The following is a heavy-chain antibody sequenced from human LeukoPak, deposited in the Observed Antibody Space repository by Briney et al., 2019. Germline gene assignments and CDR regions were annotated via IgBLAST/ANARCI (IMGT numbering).Heavy chain of an antibody. V-gene: IGHV4-39*01. D-gene: IGHD1-7*01. J-gene: IGHJ5*02. CDR2: IYYSGST. Sequence: SETLSLTCTVSGGSISSSSYYWGWIRQPPGQGLEWLGSIYYSGSTYYNPSLKSRVTISVDTSKNQFSLKLSSVTAADTAVYYCARHTPRPGTTGWFDPWGQGTLVTVSS. CDR1: GGSISSSSYY. CDR3: ARHTPRPGTTGWFDP.